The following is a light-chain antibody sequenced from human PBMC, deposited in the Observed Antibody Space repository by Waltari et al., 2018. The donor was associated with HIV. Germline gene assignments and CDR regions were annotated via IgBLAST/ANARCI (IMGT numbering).Light chain of an antibody. CDR2: GAS. Sequence: DIQMTQSPSSLSASVGDTVPITCRASQNINNYLNRYQQRPGKPPNLLIYGASSLQPGVPSRFSARTSGANFTLTITRLQPEDFASYYCQQSFSAAITLGQGTRL. CDR1: QNINNY. J-gene: IGKJ5*01. V-gene: IGKV1-39*01. CDR3: QQSFSAAIT.